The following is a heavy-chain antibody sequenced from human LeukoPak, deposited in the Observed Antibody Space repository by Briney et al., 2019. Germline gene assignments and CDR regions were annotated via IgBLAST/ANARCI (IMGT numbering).Heavy chain of an antibody. J-gene: IGHJ5*02. D-gene: IGHD2-15*01. Sequence: GGSLRLSCAASGFTFSYYYMSWIRQAPGKGLEWVSYISSSSSYTNYADSVKGRFTISRDNAKNSLYLQMNSLRAEDTAVYYCAGSPGCNGGSCYSGGLDPWGQGTLVTVSS. CDR2: ISSSSSYT. CDR3: AGSPGCNGGSCYSGGLDP. CDR1: GFTFSYYY. V-gene: IGHV3-11*06.